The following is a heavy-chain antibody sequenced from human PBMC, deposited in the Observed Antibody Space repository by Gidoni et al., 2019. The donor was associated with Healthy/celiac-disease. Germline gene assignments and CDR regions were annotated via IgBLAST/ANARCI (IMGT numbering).Heavy chain of an antibody. J-gene: IGHJ6*02. V-gene: IGHV3-48*03. Sequence: EVQLVESGGGLVQPGGSLRLSCAASGFTFSRYEMNWVRQAPGKGLEWVSYISSSGSTIYYADSVKGRFTISRDNAKNSLYLQMNSLRAEDTAVYYCARAPFAEPIAAAGLFYYYYGMDVWGQGTTVTVSS. CDR2: ISSSGSTI. CDR3: ARAPFAEPIAAAGLFYYYYGMDV. CDR1: GFTFSRYE. D-gene: IGHD6-13*01.